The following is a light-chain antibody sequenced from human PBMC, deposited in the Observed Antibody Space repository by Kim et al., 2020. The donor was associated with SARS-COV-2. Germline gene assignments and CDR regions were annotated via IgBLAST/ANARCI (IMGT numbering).Light chain of an antibody. CDR2: RDS. CDR3: QAWDSSTVV. J-gene: IGLJ2*01. Sequence: SYELTQPPSVSVSPGQTASVTCSGDKLGDSFACWYQQKPGQSPVLVIYRDSKRPSGIPERFSGSNSGNTATLTISGTRAMDEADYYCQAWDSSTVVFGGGTQLTVL. V-gene: IGLV3-1*01. CDR1: KLGDSF.